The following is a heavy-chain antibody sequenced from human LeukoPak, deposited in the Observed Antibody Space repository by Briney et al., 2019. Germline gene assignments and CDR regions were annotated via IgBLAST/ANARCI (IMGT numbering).Heavy chain of an antibody. J-gene: IGHJ4*02. CDR2: IYYSGSA. CDR1: GGSISSYY. Sequence: SETLSLTCTVSGGSISSYYWSWIWQPPGKGLEWIGYIYYSGSANYNPSLKSRVTISVDTSKNQFSLKLSSVTAADTAVYYCARAPLPITMIVDWGQGTLVTVSS. D-gene: IGHD3-22*01. CDR3: ARAPLPITMIVD. V-gene: IGHV4-59*01.